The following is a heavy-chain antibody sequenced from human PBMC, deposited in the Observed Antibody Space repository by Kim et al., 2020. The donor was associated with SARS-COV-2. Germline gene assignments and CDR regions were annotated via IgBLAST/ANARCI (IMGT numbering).Heavy chain of an antibody. CDR1: GGSISSSNW. Sequence: SETLSLTCAVSGGSISSSNWWSWVRQPPGKGLEWIGEIYHSGSTNYNPSLKSRVTISVDKSKNQFSLKLSSVTAADTAVYYCARTRYSSSWGFHSYYYYYGMDVWGQGTTVTVSS. J-gene: IGHJ6*02. CDR3: ARTRYSSSWGFHSYYYYYGMDV. CDR2: IYHSGST. V-gene: IGHV4-4*02. D-gene: IGHD6-13*01.